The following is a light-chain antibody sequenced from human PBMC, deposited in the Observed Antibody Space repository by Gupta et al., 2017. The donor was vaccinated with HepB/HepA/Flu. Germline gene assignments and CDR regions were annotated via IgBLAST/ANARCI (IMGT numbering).Light chain of an antibody. V-gene: IGKV3-11*01. CDR2: DAS. CDR3: QQRSNWPLT. Sequence: EIVLTQSPPTLSLSPGERATLSCRASQSVSSYLAWYQQKPGQAPRLLIYDASNRATGIPARFSGSGSGTDFTLTISSREPEDFAVYYCQQRSNWPLTFGGGTKVEIK. J-gene: IGKJ4*01. CDR1: QSVSSY.